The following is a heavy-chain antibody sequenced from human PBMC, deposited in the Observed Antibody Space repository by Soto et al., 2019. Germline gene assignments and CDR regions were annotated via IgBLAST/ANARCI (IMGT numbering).Heavy chain of an antibody. D-gene: IGHD2-21*01. CDR1: GGSISIGVYY. J-gene: IGHJ3*02. V-gene: IGHV4-30-4*01. Sequence: PSGTLSLTCTVSGGSISIGVYYWSWIRQPPGKGLEWIGYIYYSGSTYYNPSLKSRVTISVDTSKNQFSLKLSSVTAADTAVYYCARDIPAFDIWGQGTMVTVSS. CDR3: ARDIPAFDI. CDR2: IYYSGST.